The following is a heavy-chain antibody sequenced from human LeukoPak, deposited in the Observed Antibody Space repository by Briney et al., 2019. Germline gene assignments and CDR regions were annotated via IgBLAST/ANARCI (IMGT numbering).Heavy chain of an antibody. D-gene: IGHD6-13*01. V-gene: IGHV3-53*01. CDR1: GFTVSSNY. Sequence: GGSLRLSCAASGFTVSSNYMSWVRQAPGKELEWVSVIYSGGSTYYADSVKGRFTISRDNSKNTLYLQMNSLRAEDTAVYYCAGDRRSRPKNYYYYYYMDVWGKGTTVTVSS. CDR2: IYSGGST. CDR3: AGDRRSRPKNYYYYYYMDV. J-gene: IGHJ6*03.